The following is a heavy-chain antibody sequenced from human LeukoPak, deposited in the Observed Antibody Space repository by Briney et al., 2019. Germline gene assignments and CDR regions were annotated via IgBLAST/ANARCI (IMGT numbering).Heavy chain of an antibody. D-gene: IGHD3-22*01. V-gene: IGHV1-2*06. CDR3: ARDHYDSSGYHHYYYYMDV. CDR2: INPNSGGT. J-gene: IGHJ6*03. CDR1: GYTFTRYY. Sequence: ASVKLSCNASGYTFTRYYMHLVRQAPGQGLEWMGRINPNSGGTNYAHKFRGRVTMTRDTSNSTAYMELSRLRPDDTALYYCARDHYDSSGYHHYYYYMDVWGKGTTVTVSS.